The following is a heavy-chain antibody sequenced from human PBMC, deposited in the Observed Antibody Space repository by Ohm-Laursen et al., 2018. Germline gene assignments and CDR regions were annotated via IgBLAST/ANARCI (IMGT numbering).Heavy chain of an antibody. J-gene: IGHJ6*02. Sequence: SLRLSCAASGFTFSNYWMHWVRQAPGKGLEWVAVISYDGGNKYYADSVKGRFTISRDNSKNTLYLQMNSLRAEDTAVYYCAKDNYYYYYGMDVWGQGTTVTVSS. V-gene: IGHV3-30*18. CDR1: GFTFSNYW. CDR3: AKDNYYYYYGMDV. CDR2: ISYDGGNK.